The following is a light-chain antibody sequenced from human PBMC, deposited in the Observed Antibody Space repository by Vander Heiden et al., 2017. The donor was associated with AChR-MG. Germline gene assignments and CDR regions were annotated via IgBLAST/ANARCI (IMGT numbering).Light chain of an antibody. CDR3: QQDGSSRT. CDR1: QSVSSSY. CDR2: GAS. J-gene: IGKJ1*01. Sequence: EIVLTQSPGTLSLSPGERATLSCRASQSVSSSYLAWYQQRPGQAPRLLLYGASSRATGIPDRFSSSGSGTDFTLTVSRLEPEDFAVYYCQQDGSSRTFGQGTKVEIK. V-gene: IGKV3-20*01.